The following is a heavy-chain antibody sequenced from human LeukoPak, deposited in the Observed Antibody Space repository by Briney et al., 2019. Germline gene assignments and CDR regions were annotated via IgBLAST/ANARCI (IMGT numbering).Heavy chain of an antibody. CDR3: ARGEPDYSNYYYGMDV. V-gene: IGHV1-2*02. CDR1: GYTFTGYY. J-gene: IGHJ6*02. Sequence: ASVKVSCKASGYTFTGYYMHWVRQAPGQGLEWMGWINPNSGGTNYAQKFQGRVTMTRDTSISTAYMELSRLRSDDTAVYYCARGEPDYSNYYYGMDVWGQGTTITVSS. D-gene: IGHD4-11*01. CDR2: INPNSGGT.